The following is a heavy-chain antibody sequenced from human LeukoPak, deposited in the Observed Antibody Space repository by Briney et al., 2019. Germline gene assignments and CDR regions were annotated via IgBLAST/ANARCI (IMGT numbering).Heavy chain of an antibody. CDR3: AREAGLSTAAAHDAFDI. D-gene: IGHD6-13*01. CDR2: IKAGNGNT. Sequence: ASVKVSCKASGYTFTSYAMHWVRQAPGQRGEWMGWIKAGNGNTKYSQKFQGRVTITRDTSASTAYMELSSLRSEDTAVYYCAREAGLSTAAAHDAFDIWGQGTMVTVSS. CDR1: GYTFTSYA. J-gene: IGHJ3*02. V-gene: IGHV1-3*01.